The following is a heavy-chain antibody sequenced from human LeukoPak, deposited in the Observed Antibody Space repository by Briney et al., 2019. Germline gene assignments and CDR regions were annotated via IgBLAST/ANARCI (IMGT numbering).Heavy chain of an antibody. CDR3: ARGGYDFWSGFHDY. Sequence: GGSLRLSCAASGFTFSSYWMSWVRQAPGKGLEWVANIKQDGSEEYYVDSVKGRFTISRDNAKNSLYLQMNSLRAEDTAVYYCARGGYDFWSGFHDYWGQGTLVTVSS. V-gene: IGHV3-7*01. CDR1: GFTFSSYW. D-gene: IGHD3-3*01. J-gene: IGHJ4*02. CDR2: IKQDGSEE.